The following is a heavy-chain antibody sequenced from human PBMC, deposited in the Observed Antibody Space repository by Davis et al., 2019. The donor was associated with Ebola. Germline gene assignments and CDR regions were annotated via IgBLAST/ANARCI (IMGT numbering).Heavy chain of an antibody. CDR2: TYYNSKWYN. CDR3: ARGWLRSGLDY. CDR1: GDSVSSGG. Sequence: HSQTLSLTCAISGDSVSSGGWNWIRQSPSRGLEWLGRTYYNSKWYNDYAASVKSRIIINPDTSKNQFSLQLDSVTPEDTAVYYCARGWLRSGLDYWGQGILVTVSS. V-gene: IGHV6-1*01. J-gene: IGHJ4*02. D-gene: IGHD5-12*01.